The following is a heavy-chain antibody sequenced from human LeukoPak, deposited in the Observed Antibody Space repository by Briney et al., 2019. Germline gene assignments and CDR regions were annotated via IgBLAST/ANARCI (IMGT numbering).Heavy chain of an antibody. Sequence: VKVSCKASGYTFTGYYIHWVRQAPGQGLEWMGWINPNSGGTKYAQKFQGRVTMTRDTSIGTAHMQLGRLRSDDTAVYYCAKATESHHNLDYWGQGTLVTVSS. J-gene: IGHJ4*02. CDR2: INPNSGGT. D-gene: IGHD1-14*01. CDR3: AKATESHHNLDY. V-gene: IGHV1-2*02. CDR1: GYTFTGYY.